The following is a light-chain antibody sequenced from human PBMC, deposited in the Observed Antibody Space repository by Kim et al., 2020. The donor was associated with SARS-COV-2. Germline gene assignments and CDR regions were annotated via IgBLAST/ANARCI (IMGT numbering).Light chain of an antibody. V-gene: IGKV1-5*03. CDR1: QSISPW. CDR3: QQYLSYPRT. CDR2: KAS. J-gene: IGKJ1*01. Sequence: ASVGDRVTITCRASQSISPWLAWYQHKPGKAPQLLIYKASNLESGVPSRFSGSGSGAELTLTISSLQPDDFATYYCQQYLSYPRTFGQGTKVDIK.